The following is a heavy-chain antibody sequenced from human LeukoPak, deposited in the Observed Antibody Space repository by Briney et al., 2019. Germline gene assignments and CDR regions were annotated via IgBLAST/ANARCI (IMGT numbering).Heavy chain of an antibody. J-gene: IGHJ3*02. CDR3: AVLLKIYYYGSGDDI. CDR2: IWYDGSNK. V-gene: IGHV3-33*01. CDR1: GFTFSSYG. D-gene: IGHD3-10*01. Sequence: GGSLRLSCAASGFTFSSYGMHWVRQAPGKGLEWVAVIWYDGSNKYSADSVKGRFTISRDNSKNTLYFQMNSLRDEDTAVYYCAVLLKIYYYGSGDDIWGQGTMVTVSS.